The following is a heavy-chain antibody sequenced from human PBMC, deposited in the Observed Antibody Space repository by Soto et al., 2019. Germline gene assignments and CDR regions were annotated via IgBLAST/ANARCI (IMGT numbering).Heavy chain of an antibody. CDR1: AFTVSSDR. Sequence: GGSLRLSCAASAFTVSSDRMHWVRQAPGNGLEWVAVISYDGSNKYYADSVKGRFTISRDNSKNTLYLQMNSLRREDTAVYYCTRGIASSSLVTFDVWGQGTMVTVSS. J-gene: IGHJ3*01. CDR2: ISYDGSNK. CDR3: TRGIASSSLVTFDV. D-gene: IGHD2-21*01. V-gene: IGHV3-30*03.